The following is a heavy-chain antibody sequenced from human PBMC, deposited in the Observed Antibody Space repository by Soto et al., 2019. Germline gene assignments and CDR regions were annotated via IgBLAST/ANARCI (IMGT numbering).Heavy chain of an antibody. V-gene: IGHV1-8*01. J-gene: IGHJ3*02. Sequence: ASVKVSCKASGYTFTSYDMNWVRQATGQGLEWMGWMNPNSGNTGYAQKFQGRVTMTRNTSISTAYMELSSLRSEDTAVYYCARETIYCSGGSCYDAFDIWGQGTMVTVSS. CDR2: MNPNSGNT. CDR3: ARETIYCSGGSCYDAFDI. CDR1: GYTFTSYD. D-gene: IGHD2-15*01.